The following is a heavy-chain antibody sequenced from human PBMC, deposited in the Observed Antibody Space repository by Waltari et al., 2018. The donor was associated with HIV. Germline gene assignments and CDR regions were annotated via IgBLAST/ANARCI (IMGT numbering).Heavy chain of an antibody. D-gene: IGHD6-6*01. V-gene: IGHV4-34*01. CDR3: ARGPVGYSSSSGWYFDL. J-gene: IGHJ2*01. CDR1: GGSFSGYY. Sequence: QVQLQQWGAGLLKPSETLSFTCAVYGGSFSGYYWRCIRKPPGKGLEWIGEINHSGSTNYNPSLKSRVTISVDTSKNQFSLKLSSVTAADTAVYYCARGPVGYSSSSGWYFDLWGRGTLVTVSS. CDR2: INHSGST.